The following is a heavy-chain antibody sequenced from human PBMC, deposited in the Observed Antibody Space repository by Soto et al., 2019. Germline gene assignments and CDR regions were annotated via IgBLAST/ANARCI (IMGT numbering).Heavy chain of an antibody. J-gene: IGHJ3*02. Sequence: QVQLVESGGGVVQPGRSLRLSCAPSGFTFSSYGMHWARQAPGKGLEWVAVIWYDGSNKVYVDSVKGRFTISRDNSKNTLYLQMTSLRAEDTAVYYCARDLSGDYGALDTWGQGTMVTVSS. CDR1: GFTFSSYG. CDR2: IWYDGSNK. CDR3: ARDLSGDYGALDT. D-gene: IGHD4-17*01. V-gene: IGHV3-33*01.